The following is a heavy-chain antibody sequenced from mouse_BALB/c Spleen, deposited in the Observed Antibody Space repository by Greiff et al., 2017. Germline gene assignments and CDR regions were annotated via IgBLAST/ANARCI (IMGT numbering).Heavy chain of an antibody. CDR1: GYSITSDYA. V-gene: IGHV3-2*02. Sequence: EVKLLESGPGLVKPSQSLSLTCTVTGYSITSDYAWNWIRQFPGNKLEWMGYISYSGSTSYNPSLKSRISITRDTSKNQFFLQLNSVTTEDTATYYCAYGNYYFDYWGQGTTLTVSS. D-gene: IGHD2-1*01. J-gene: IGHJ2*01. CDR3: AYGNYYFDY. CDR2: ISYSGST.